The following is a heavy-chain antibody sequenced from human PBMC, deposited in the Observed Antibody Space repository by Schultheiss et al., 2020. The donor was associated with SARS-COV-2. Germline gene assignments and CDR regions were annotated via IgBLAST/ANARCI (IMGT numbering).Heavy chain of an antibody. D-gene: IGHD4-11*01. CDR1: GFTFNNYS. V-gene: IGHV3-21*01. CDR2: IGRTPSNL. CDR3: AGKLQSAY. J-gene: IGHJ4*02. Sequence: GGSLRLSCAASGFTFNNYSMNWVRQAPGKGLEWVSSIGRTPSNLYYADSVQGRFTISRDTSKNTLYLQMNSLTAEDTAMYYCAGKLQSAYWGQGTLVTVSS.